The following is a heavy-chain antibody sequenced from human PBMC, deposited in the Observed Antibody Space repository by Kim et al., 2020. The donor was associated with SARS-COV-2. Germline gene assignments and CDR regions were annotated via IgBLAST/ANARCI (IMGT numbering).Heavy chain of an antibody. CDR1: GFSFSRSG. CDR2: ISYVGSNK. D-gene: IGHD3-10*01. J-gene: IGHJ6*02. CDR3: VARSMVRRAGYGMDV. V-gene: IGHV3-30*03. Sequence: GGSLRLSCAVSGFSFSRSGLHWVRQAPGKGLEWVAIISYVGSNKEYTDSVKGRFTISREVAKNTLYLQMDSLRGEVTAVYYCVARSMVRRAGYGMDVWGQGTTVTVSS.